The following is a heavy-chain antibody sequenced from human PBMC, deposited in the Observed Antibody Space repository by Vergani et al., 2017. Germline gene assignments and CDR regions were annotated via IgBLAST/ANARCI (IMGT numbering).Heavy chain of an antibody. V-gene: IGHV5-10-1*03. D-gene: IGHD3-22*01. CDR3: GTGGYYYDSSCYYSYFDY. CDR2: IAPSYSYT. Sequence: DVQLVQSGAEVKKPGESLRISCKGSGYSFTSYWISWVRQMPGKGLEWMGRIAPSYSYTNYSPSFQGQVTIPADKSISTAYLQWSSLKASDTAMYYCGTGGYYYDSSCYYSYFDYWGQGTLVTVSS. J-gene: IGHJ4*02. CDR1: GYSFTSYW.